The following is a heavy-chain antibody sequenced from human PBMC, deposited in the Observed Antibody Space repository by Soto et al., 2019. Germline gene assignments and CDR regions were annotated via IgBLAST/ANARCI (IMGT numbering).Heavy chain of an antibody. J-gene: IGHJ3*02. V-gene: IGHV3-74*01. CDR2: INSDGRST. D-gene: IGHD2-15*01. Sequence: GGSLRLSCAASGFTFSSYWMHWVRQAPGKGLVWVSRINSDGRSTSYADSVKGRFTISRDNAKNTLYLQMNSLRAEDTAVYYCARVGSGGHNDAFDIWGQGTMVTVSS. CDR3: ARVGSGGHNDAFDI. CDR1: GFTFSSYW.